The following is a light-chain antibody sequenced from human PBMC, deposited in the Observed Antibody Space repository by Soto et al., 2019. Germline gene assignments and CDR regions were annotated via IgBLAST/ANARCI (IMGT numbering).Light chain of an antibody. V-gene: IGKV1-39*01. Sequence: DIQMTQSPSSLSAAVGDRVTITCRASQNIRSFLNWYQQKSGEAPKLLLYAASSLQSGVPSRFSASGSGTDFTLIISSLQPEDFATYYCQQSSSTPHTFGQGTKLEI. CDR1: QNIRSF. CDR3: QQSSSTPHT. CDR2: AAS. J-gene: IGKJ2*01.